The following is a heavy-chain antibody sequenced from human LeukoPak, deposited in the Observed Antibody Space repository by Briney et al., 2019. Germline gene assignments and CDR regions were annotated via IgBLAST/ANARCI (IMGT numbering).Heavy chain of an antibody. D-gene: IGHD1-1*01. Sequence: GGSLRLSCAASGFTFSSYSMNWLRQAPGKGLEWVSSISSSGGVTYYADSVKGRFTISRDNSKNTQYLQMNSLRVDDTAVYYCVKDRPNWPIDYWGQGTLVTVSS. CDR2: ISSSGGVT. CDR3: VKDRPNWPIDY. V-gene: IGHV3-23*01. CDR1: GFTFSSYS. J-gene: IGHJ4*02.